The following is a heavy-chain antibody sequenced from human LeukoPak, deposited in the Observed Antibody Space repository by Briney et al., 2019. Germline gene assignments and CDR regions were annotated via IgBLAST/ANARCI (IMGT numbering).Heavy chain of an antibody. J-gene: IGHJ4*02. CDR2: TGASNHNT. V-gene: IGHV1-18*01. CDR1: GYTFTSYG. CDR3: ARDLMYCDTMSCYDGDFDY. Sequence: ASVKLSCKASGYTFTSYGISWVRQAPGQGLEWMGWTGASNHNTNYAKKFQGRVTMTIDTSTTTVYMELRSLRSNDTAIYYCARDLMYCDTMSCYDGDFDYWGQGTPVTVSS. D-gene: IGHD2-2*01.